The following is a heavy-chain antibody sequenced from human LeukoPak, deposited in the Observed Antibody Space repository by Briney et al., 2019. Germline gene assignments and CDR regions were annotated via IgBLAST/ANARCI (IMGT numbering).Heavy chain of an antibody. J-gene: IGHJ4*02. CDR1: GFTFSDYY. CDR2: ISSSSRNT. Sequence: RGSLRLSCAASGFTFSDYYMTWIRQAPGKGLEWVSDISSSSRNTKYADSVKGRFTISRDNAKNSLYLQMNSLRAEDTAVYYCARDLYGNSRVQDYWGQGTLVTVSS. V-gene: IGHV3-11*05. CDR3: ARDLYGNSRVQDY. D-gene: IGHD2/OR15-2a*01.